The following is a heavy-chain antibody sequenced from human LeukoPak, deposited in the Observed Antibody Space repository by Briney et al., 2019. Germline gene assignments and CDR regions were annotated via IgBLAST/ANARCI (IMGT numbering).Heavy chain of an antibody. J-gene: IGHJ4*02. CDR3: ARGIRGGSSSLHFDY. D-gene: IGHD6-6*01. CDR1: GGSISTHY. Sequence: SETLSLTCTVPGGSISTHYSSWIRQPPGKRLEWIGYIYYSGSTNYNPSLKSRVTISVDTSKNQFSLKLSSVTAADTAAYYCARGIRGGSSSLHFDYWGQGTLVTVSS. V-gene: IGHV4-59*11. CDR2: IYYSGST.